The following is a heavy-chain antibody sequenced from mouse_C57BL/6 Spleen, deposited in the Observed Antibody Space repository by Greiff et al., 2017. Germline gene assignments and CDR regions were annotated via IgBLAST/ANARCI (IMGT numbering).Heavy chain of an antibody. D-gene: IGHD1-1*01. CDR1: GYTFTSYW. J-gene: IGHJ4*01. CDR3: ASLDYYGSRGAMDY. V-gene: IGHV1-53*01. Sequence: QVQLQPPGTELVKPGASVKLSCKASGYTFTSYWMHWVKQRPGQGLEWIGNINPSNGGTNYNEKFKSKATLTVDKSSSTAYMQLISLTSADSAVYYCASLDYYGSRGAMDYWGQGTSVTVSS. CDR2: INPSNGGT.